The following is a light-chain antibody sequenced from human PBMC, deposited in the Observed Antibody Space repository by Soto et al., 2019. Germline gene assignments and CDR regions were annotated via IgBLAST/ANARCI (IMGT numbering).Light chain of an antibody. CDR2: DAS. J-gene: IGKJ3*01. CDR1: QSISSW. V-gene: IGKV1-5*01. Sequence: DIQMTQSPSTLSASVGDRVTITCRASQSISSWLAWYQQKPGKAPKLLIYDASSLERGVPSRLSGSGSGTKVTLPISSLQPDDFATYYCQQYNSYSITFGHGTKVDIK. CDR3: QQYNSYSIT.